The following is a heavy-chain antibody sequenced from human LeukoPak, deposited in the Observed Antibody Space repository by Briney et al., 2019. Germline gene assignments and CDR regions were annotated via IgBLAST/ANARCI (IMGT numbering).Heavy chain of an antibody. J-gene: IGHJ4*02. Sequence: MSXVRQAPGXGLXWASIMRVGGKTYYAESVKGRFTISRDNSKNTVYLQMSNLRAEDTALYYCAKGRDNYAYGDFDYWGQGTLVTVSS. CDR3: AKGRDNYAYGDFDY. D-gene: IGHD5-18*01. CDR2: MRVGGKT. V-gene: IGHV3-23*01.